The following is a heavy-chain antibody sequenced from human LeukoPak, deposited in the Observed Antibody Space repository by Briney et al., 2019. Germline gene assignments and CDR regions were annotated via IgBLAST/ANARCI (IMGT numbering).Heavy chain of an antibody. CDR2: IPYDGSNK. V-gene: IGHV3-30*03. J-gene: IGHJ5*02. CDR3: ARAQLGYNWFDP. D-gene: IGHD1-1*01. CDR1: GFTFSSYG. Sequence: GGSLRLSCAASGFTFSSYGMHWVRQAPGKGLEWVAVIPYDGSNKYYADSVKGRFTISRDNANNTLYLQMNSLRADDTAVYFCARAQLGYNWFDPWGQGTLVTVSS.